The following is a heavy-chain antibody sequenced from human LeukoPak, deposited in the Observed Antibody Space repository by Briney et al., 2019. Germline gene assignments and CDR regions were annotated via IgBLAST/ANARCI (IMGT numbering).Heavy chain of an antibody. J-gene: IGHJ6*03. V-gene: IGHV2-5*01. CDR1: GFSLSTSGVG. CDR2: IYWNDDK. D-gene: IGHD3-16*01. CDR3: AHSTGSPPFWGYYYYYYMDV. Sequence: SGPTLVNPTQTLTLTCTFSGFSLSTSGVGVGWIRQPPGKALEWLALIYWNDDKRYSPSLKSRLTITKDTSKNQVVLTMTNMDPVDTATYYCAHSTGSPPFWGYYYYYYMDVWGKGTTVTVSS.